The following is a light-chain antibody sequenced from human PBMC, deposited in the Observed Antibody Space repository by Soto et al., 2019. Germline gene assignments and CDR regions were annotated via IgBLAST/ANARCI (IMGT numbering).Light chain of an antibody. Sequence: EIVMTQSPATLSVSPGERATLSCRASQSVSSKLAWYQQKPGQAPRLLIYGASTRATGIPARFSGSGSGTAFTLTISSLQSEDFAVYYCQQYNGWPWTFGQGTKVEIK. CDR2: GAS. J-gene: IGKJ1*01. CDR1: QSVSSK. CDR3: QQYNGWPWT. V-gene: IGKV3D-15*01.